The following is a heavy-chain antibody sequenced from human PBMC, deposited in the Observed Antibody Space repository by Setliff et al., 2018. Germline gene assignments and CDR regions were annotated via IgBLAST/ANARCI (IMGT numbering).Heavy chain of an antibody. CDR2: VYSNVGT. V-gene: IGHV4-4*07. J-gene: IGHJ4*02. CDR3: GRHLGPWDPVDF. D-gene: IGHD1-26*01. CDR1: GGSINNYY. Sequence: SETLSLTCTVSGGSINNYYWSWIRQPAGKGLEWIGRVYSNVGTNFNPSLKSRVTMSVDASKNQISLDLSSVTAADTAIYYCGRHLGPWDPVDFWGQGTLVTVSS.